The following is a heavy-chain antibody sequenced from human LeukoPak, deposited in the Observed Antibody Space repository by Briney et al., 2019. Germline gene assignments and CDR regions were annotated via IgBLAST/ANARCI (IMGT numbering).Heavy chain of an antibody. V-gene: IGHV1-8*03. CDR1: GYTFTSFD. CDR3: ARGSMGQSYYYDMDF. D-gene: IGHD2/OR15-2a*01. J-gene: IGHJ6*03. Sequence: ASVKDSCKASGYTFTSFDINWLRQATGQGLEWMGWMNPNNDNTGYAQKFQGRVTITRTTSITTAYLELNSLRSEDTAVYYCARGSMGQSYYYDMDFWGKGTTVTVSS. CDR2: MNPNNDNT.